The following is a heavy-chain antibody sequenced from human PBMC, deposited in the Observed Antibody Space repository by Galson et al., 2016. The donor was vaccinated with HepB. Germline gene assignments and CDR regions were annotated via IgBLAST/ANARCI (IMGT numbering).Heavy chain of an antibody. CDR2: ISSSSVYI. CDR3: ARDEVEVVPTTAGEFYYNYGMDV. J-gene: IGHJ6*02. Sequence: SLRLSCAASGITIDNYAMNWVRQAPGKGLEWVSSISSSSVYIYYADSVKGRFTISRDNAKNSLYLQMDSLRAEDTAVYYCARDEVEVVPTTAGEFYYNYGMDVWGQGTTVTVSS. V-gene: IGHV3-21*01. D-gene: IGHD5-12*01. CDR1: GITIDNYA.